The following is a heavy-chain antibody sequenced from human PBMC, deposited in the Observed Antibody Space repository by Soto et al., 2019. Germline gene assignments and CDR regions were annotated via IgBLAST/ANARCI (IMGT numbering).Heavy chain of an antibody. D-gene: IGHD3-3*01. J-gene: IGHJ6*02. Sequence: ASVKVSCKASGYTFTSYYMHWVRQAPGQGLEWMGIINPSGGSTSYAQKFQGRVTMTRDTSTSTVYMELSSLRSGDTAVYYCARGFITILDRGWKMDVWGQGTTVTVSS. CDR1: GYTFTSYY. CDR3: ARGFITILDRGWKMDV. CDR2: INPSGGST. V-gene: IGHV1-46*01.